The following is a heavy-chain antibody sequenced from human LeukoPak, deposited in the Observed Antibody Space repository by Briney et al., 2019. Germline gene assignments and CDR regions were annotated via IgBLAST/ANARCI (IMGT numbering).Heavy chain of an antibody. V-gene: IGHV4-38-2*02. CDR1: GYSISSGYY. J-gene: IGHJ4*02. CDR3: ARVLWFGKYYFDY. CDR2: IYHSAST. D-gene: IGHD3-10*01. Sequence: SGTLSLTCTVSGYSISSGYYWGWIRQPPGKGLEWIGSIYHSASTYYNPSLKSRVTISVDTSKNQFSLKLSSVTAADTAVYYCARVLWFGKYYFDYWGQGTLVTVSS.